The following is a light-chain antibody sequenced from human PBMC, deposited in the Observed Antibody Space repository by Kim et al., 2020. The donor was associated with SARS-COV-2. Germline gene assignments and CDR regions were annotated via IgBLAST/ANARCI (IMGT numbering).Light chain of an antibody. J-gene: IGKJ4*01. V-gene: IGKV3-11*01. CDR1: QSVSSH. CDR3: QQRGNWPLT. Sequence: LSPGERATLSCRASQSVSSHLAWYQQKPGQAPRLLIYDASDRATGIPARFSGSGSGTDFTLTISSLEPEDFAIYYCQQRGNWPLTFGGGTKVDIK. CDR2: DAS.